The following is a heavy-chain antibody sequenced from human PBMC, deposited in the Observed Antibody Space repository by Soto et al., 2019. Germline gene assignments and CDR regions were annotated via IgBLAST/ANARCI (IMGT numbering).Heavy chain of an antibody. Sequence: GGSLRLSCAASGFTFSSYSMNWVRQAPGKGLEWVSSISSSSSYIYYADSVKGRFTISRDNAKNSLYLHMNSLRAEDTAVYYCAREPSVYYDILTGCFDYWGQGTLVTVSS. CDR3: AREPSVYYDILTGCFDY. V-gene: IGHV3-21*01. CDR2: ISSSSSYI. D-gene: IGHD3-9*01. CDR1: GFTFSSYS. J-gene: IGHJ4*02.